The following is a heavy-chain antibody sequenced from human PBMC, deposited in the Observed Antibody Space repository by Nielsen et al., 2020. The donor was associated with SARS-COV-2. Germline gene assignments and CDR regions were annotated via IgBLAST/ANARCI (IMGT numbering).Heavy chain of an antibody. Sequence: SETLSLTCTVSGGSISSGGYYWSWIRQPPGKGLEWIGYIYYSGSTNYNPSLKSRVTISVDTSKNQFSLKLSSVTAADTAVYYCARHQQRLLLWFGEFDYWGQGTLVTVSS. CDR1: GGSISSGGYY. J-gene: IGHJ4*02. V-gene: IGHV4-61*08. CDR2: IYYSGST. D-gene: IGHD3-10*01. CDR3: ARHQQRLLLWFGEFDY.